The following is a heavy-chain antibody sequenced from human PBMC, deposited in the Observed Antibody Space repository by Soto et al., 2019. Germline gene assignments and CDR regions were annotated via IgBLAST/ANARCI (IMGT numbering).Heavy chain of an antibody. V-gene: IGHV1-46*01. CDR3: ASPRVGHDAFAF. CDR2: INPNGDRT. CDR1: GHTFPNFY. Sequence: QVQLVQSGAEVKKPGASVEVSCTASGHTFPNFYMHWVRQAPGQGLEWMGVINPNGDRTNYAQNFQGRLTMTRDTSTSTVHMKLTSPRSEDTAVYFCASPRVGHDAFAFWGQGTMVTVSA. J-gene: IGHJ3*01. D-gene: IGHD1-26*01.